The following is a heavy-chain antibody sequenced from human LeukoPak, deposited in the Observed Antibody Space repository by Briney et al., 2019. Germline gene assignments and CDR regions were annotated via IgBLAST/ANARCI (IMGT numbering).Heavy chain of an antibody. D-gene: IGHD3-3*01. V-gene: IGHV4-34*01. J-gene: IGHJ4*02. CDR3: ARGPGYDFWCGYLPRYFDY. Sequence: SETLSLTCAVYGGSFSGYYWSWIRQPPGKGLEWIGEINHSGSTNYNPSLKSRVTISVDTSKNQFSLKLSSVTAADTAVYYCARGPGYDFWCGYLPRYFDYWGQGTLVTVSS. CDR1: GGSFSGYY. CDR2: INHSGST.